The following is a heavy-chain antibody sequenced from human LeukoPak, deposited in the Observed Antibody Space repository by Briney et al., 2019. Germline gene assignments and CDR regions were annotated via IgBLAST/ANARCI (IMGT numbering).Heavy chain of an antibody. Sequence: SETLSLTCTVSGGSISSFFWCWIRQPPGKGLEWIGYIFYNGITNYNPSLKSRVTISVDTSKNQFSLNLNSVTAADTAVYYCARDARTSGYDTGWFDPWGQGTLVTVSS. V-gene: IGHV4-59*01. CDR1: GGSISSFF. CDR2: IFYNGIT. D-gene: IGHD5-12*01. J-gene: IGHJ5*02. CDR3: ARDARTSGYDTGWFDP.